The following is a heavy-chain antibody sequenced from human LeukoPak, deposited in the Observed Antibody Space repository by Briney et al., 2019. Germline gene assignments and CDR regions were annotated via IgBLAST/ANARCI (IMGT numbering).Heavy chain of an antibody. CDR1: GFTLSSYE. J-gene: IGHJ4*02. Sequence: GGSLRLSGAASGFTLSSYEMNWVRQAPGKGLEWVSYISSSGSTNNYADSVKGRFTISSDNAKTSLYLQINSLRAEDTAVYYCARDSPRSYSSDYFDYWGQGTLVTVSS. CDR3: ARDSPRSYSSDYFDY. D-gene: IGHD1-26*01. CDR2: ISSSGSTN. V-gene: IGHV3-48*03.